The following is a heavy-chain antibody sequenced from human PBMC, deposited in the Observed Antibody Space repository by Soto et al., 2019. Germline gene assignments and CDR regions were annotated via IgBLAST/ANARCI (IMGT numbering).Heavy chain of an antibody. CDR3: ATVYCSGGSCYSIDF. CDR2: INPSNST. Sequence: ASVKVSCKASGYTFTSYYMHWVRQAPGQGLEWMGIINPSNSTSYAQKFQGRVTMTRDTSTSTVYMELSSLRSEDTAVYYCATVYCSGGSCYSIDFWGQGTLVTVSS. D-gene: IGHD2-15*01. J-gene: IGHJ4*02. CDR1: GYTFTSYY. V-gene: IGHV1-46*03.